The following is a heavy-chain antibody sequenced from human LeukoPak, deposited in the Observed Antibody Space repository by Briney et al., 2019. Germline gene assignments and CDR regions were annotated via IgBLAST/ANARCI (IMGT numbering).Heavy chain of an antibody. D-gene: IGHD3-3*01. CDR3: AREGRFDNSFDP. CDR2: VHSIGST. J-gene: IGHJ5*02. Sequence: PSDTLSLTCTVSGGPITGRNSYGPWIRQPPGTGLVWIGSVHSIGSTYYNRALKSRVTISGDSSRNLFSLHLTSVTAADTAVYYCAREGRFDNSFDPWGQGTLVTVSS. V-gene: IGHV4-39*07. CDR1: GGPITGRNSY.